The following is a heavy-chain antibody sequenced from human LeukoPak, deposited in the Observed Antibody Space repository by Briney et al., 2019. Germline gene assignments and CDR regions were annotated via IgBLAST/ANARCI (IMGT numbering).Heavy chain of an antibody. J-gene: IGHJ4*02. V-gene: IGHV3-23*01. Sequence: GGSLRLSCPASGFTFSSYAMIWLRQAPGKGLEWVSAISGSGGSTYYADSVKGRFTISRDNSKNTLYLQMNSLRAEDTAVYYCAKGGYRYISFDYWGQGTLVTVSS. CDR2: ISGSGGST. CDR1: GFTFSSYA. CDR3: AKGGYRYISFDY. D-gene: IGHD5-18*01.